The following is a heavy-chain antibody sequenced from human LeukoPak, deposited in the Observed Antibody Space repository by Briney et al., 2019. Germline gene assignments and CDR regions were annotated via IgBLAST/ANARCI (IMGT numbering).Heavy chain of an antibody. V-gene: IGHV5-10-1*01. CDR1: GYSFTSYW. CDR3: ARQMVARNYYESSDYYSWDY. CDR2: IDPSDSYT. J-gene: IGHJ4*02. Sequence: GESLKISCKGSGYSFTSYWISWVRQMPGKGLEWMGRIDPSDSYTNYRPSFQGHVTISADKSITTAYLQWGSLKASDTAMYYCARQMVARNYYESSDYYSWDYWGQGTLVTVSS. D-gene: IGHD3-22*01.